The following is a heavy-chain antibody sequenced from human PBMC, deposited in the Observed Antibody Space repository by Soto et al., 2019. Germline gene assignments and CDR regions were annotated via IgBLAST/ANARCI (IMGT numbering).Heavy chain of an antibody. CDR3: ARHRAYCSSTSCPVYMDV. D-gene: IGHD2-2*01. V-gene: IGHV4-59*08. CDR2: IYYSGST. CDR1: GGSISRYY. J-gene: IGHJ6*03. Sequence: SETLSLTCTVSGGSISRYYWSWIRQPPGKGLEWIGYIYYSGSTNYNPSLKSRVTISVDTSKNQFSLKLSSVTAADTAVYYCARHRAYCSSTSCPVYMDVWGKGTTVTVSS.